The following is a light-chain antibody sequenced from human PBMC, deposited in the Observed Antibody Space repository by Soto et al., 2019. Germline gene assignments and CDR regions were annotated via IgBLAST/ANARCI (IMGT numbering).Light chain of an antibody. CDR2: DAS. Sequence: EIVLTQSPATLSLSPGEGTTLSCRARQSISSYLAWYQQKPGQAPRLLIYDASSSATGIPARFSGSGSGTDFTLPISSLEPEDCAVYYCQQRSDWPPWTFGQGTKVEIK. CDR3: QQRSDWPPWT. V-gene: IGKV3-11*01. J-gene: IGKJ1*01. CDR1: QSISSY.